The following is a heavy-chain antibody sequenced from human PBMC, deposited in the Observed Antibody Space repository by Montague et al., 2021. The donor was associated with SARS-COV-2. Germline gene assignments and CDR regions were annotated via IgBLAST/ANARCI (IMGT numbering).Heavy chain of an antibody. J-gene: IGHJ3*02. V-gene: IGHV3-30-3*01. D-gene: IGHD3-10*01. Sequence: SLRLSCAASGFTFSSYAMHWVRQAPGKGLEWVAVISHDGSNKYYADSVKGRFTISRDNSKNTLYLQMNSLRAEDTAVYYCARDWVLLWFGESSHDAFDIWGQGTMVTVSS. CDR2: ISHDGSNK. CDR1: GFTFSSYA. CDR3: ARDWVLLWFGESSHDAFDI.